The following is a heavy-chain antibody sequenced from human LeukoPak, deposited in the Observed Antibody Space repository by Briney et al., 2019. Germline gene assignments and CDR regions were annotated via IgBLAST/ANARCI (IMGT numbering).Heavy chain of an antibody. Sequence: GGSLRLSCAASGFTFSSYWMSWVRQAPGKGLEWVAFISYDGGKRYFADSVKGRFIISRDNSASALFLDTDSLRTEDTAVYYCAKGLRWFGNFYFNFFDHWGQAILVTVSS. V-gene: IGHV3-30*18. CDR2: ISYDGGKR. D-gene: IGHD3-10*01. J-gene: IGHJ4*02. CDR1: GFTFSSYW. CDR3: AKGLRWFGNFYFNFFDH.